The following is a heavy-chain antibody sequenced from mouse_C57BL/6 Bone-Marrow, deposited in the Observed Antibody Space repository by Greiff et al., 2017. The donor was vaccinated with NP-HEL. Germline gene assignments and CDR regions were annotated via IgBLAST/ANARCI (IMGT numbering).Heavy chain of an antibody. CDR2: IRSKSNNYAT. CDR3: VRQGGSSGFFAY. V-gene: IGHV10-1*01. J-gene: IGHJ3*01. Sequence: EVQVVESGGGLVQPKGSLKLSCAASGFSFNTYAMNWVRQAPGKGLEWVARIRSKSNNYATYYADSVKDRFTISRDDSESMLYLQMNNLKTEDTAMYYCVRQGGSSGFFAYWGQGTLVTVSA. D-gene: IGHD3-2*02. CDR1: GFSFNTYA.